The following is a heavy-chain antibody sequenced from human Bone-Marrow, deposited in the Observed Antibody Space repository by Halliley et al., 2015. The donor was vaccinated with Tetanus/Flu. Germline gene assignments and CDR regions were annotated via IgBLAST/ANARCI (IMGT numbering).Heavy chain of an antibody. D-gene: IGHD3-10*01. V-gene: IGHV5-10-1*01. CDR3: ARPVTMVRGVFSLDF. CDR2: IDPRISYS. Sequence: GGIDPRISYSIYSPSFQGHVTFSVDKSISTSYLQWSSLKASDTAMYYCARPVTMVRGVFSLDFWGQGTMVSVSS. J-gene: IGHJ3*01.